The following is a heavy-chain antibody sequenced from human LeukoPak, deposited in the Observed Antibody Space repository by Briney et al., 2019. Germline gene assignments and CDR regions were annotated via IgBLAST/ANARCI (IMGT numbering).Heavy chain of an antibody. J-gene: IGHJ4*02. V-gene: IGHV3-23*01. D-gene: IGHD2-15*01. CDR1: GFSFSSYA. Sequence: GGSLRLSCATSGFSFSSYAMSWVRQAPGKGLEWVSAMSSSDDGRYYAASVRGRFTISRDTSRSTLYLQMNSLRAEDAAVYYCAKAPVTSCRGAFCYPFDYWGQGALVTVSS. CDR2: MSSSDDGR. CDR3: AKAPVTSCRGAFCYPFDY.